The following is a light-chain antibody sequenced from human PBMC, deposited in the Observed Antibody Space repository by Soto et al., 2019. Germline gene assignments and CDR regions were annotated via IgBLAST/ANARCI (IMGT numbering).Light chain of an antibody. CDR2: GAS. Sequence: EIAMTQPPASLSVSPGERATLSCRASQTIFSNLAWYQQKPGQAPRLLIYGASTRATGTPGRFSGGGSGTEFTLTISSLEPEDLAVYSCEQYHGWPWTFCQGTKVE. CDR1: QTIFSN. V-gene: IGKV3-15*01. CDR3: EQYHGWPWT. J-gene: IGKJ1*01.